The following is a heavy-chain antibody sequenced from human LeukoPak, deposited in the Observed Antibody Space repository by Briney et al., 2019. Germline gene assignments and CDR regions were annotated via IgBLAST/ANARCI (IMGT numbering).Heavy chain of an antibody. Sequence: SVKVSCKASGCTFSSYAISWVRQAPGQGLEWMGGIIPIFGTANYAQKFQGRVTITADESTSTAYMELSSLRSEDTAVYYCARDPIGIVATMRDYWGQGTLVTVSS. J-gene: IGHJ4*02. CDR3: ARDPIGIVATMRDY. CDR1: GCTFSSYA. CDR2: IIPIFGTA. V-gene: IGHV1-69*13. D-gene: IGHD5-12*01.